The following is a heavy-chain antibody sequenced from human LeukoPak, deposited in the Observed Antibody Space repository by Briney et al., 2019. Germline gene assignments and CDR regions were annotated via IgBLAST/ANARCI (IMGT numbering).Heavy chain of an antibody. D-gene: IGHD6-19*01. Sequence: PSETLSLTCTVSGGSISIYYWSWIRQPPGKGLEWIGYIHYSGSTSYNPSLRSRVTISVDKSKNQFFLKLSSVTAADTAVYYCARFGSGWHYFDYWGQGTLVTVSS. V-gene: IGHV4-59*12. CDR2: IHYSGST. CDR3: ARFGSGWHYFDY. J-gene: IGHJ4*02. CDR1: GGSISIYY.